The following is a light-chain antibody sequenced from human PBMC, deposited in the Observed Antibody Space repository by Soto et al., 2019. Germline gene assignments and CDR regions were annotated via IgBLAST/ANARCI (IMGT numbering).Light chain of an antibody. CDR2: EVS. V-gene: IGLV2-14*01. Sequence: QSALTQPASVSGSPGQSITISCTGTSSDIGTYDYVSWYQQHPGKAPKLIINEVSNRPSGVSNRFSGSKSGNTASLTISGLQAEDEAEYFCSSYATSSTYVVFGGGTQLTVL. J-gene: IGLJ2*01. CDR3: SSYATSSTYVV. CDR1: SSDIGTYDY.